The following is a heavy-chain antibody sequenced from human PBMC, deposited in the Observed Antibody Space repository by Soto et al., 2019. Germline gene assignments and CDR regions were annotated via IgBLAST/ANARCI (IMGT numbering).Heavy chain of an antibody. Sequence: PGGSLRLSCAASGFTFTDHGMHWVRQAPGEGLEWVAVVWSDGSNKYYSDSVKDRFTVSRDNSMNSLFLLMDNLRVEYTAVYYCARDFAVRQPPTWFDPWGQGTLVTVSS. CDR1: GFTFTDHG. J-gene: IGHJ5*02. D-gene: IGHD1-1*01. CDR2: VWSDGSNK. V-gene: IGHV3-33*01. CDR3: ARDFAVRQPPTWFDP.